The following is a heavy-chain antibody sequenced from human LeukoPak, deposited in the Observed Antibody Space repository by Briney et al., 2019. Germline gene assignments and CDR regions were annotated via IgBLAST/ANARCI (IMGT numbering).Heavy chain of an antibody. D-gene: IGHD6-19*01. CDR2: ISPDEGQK. V-gene: IGHV3-7*01. Sequence: GGSLRLSCAASGFTFSGFWMTWVRQAPGKGLEWVGYISPDEGQKNYVDSVKGRFTISRDNAKNSLHLQMNSLRVDDTAVYYCVRDRGWLAHDYWGQGTLVTVPS. CDR1: GFTFSGFW. CDR3: VRDRGWLAHDY. J-gene: IGHJ4*02.